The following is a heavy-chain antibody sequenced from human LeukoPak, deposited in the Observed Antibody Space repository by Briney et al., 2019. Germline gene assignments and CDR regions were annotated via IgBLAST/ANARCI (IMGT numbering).Heavy chain of an antibody. J-gene: IGHJ4*02. V-gene: IGHV7-4-1*02. CDR3: ASIGAQSFDY. Sequence: AAVKVSFKTSGYSFTSYGINWVRQAPGQGLGFMGWINTGTGNPTYAQGFTGRVGFSLDTSVSTAYLQISTLNAEDTAVYYCASIGAQSFDYWGQGSLVTVSS. D-gene: IGHD3-10*01. CDR2: INTGTGNP. CDR1: GYSFTSYG.